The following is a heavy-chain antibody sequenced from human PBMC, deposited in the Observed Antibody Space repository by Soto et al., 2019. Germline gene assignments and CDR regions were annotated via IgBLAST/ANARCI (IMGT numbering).Heavy chain of an antibody. V-gene: IGHV4-59*08. Sequence: SETLSLTCSVSGGSISGHYWIWVRQTPGKGLEWIGYMYYSGSTNYNPSLKSRVTISVDTSKNHFSLRLTSVTAADTAVYYCARGPYYDLIWNYYYMDVWGKGTTVTVSS. CDR2: MYYSGST. CDR3: ARGPYYDLIWNYYYMDV. D-gene: IGHD3-16*01. J-gene: IGHJ6*03. CDR1: GGSISGHY.